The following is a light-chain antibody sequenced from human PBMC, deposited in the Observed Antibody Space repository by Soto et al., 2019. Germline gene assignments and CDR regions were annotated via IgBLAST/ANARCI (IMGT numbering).Light chain of an antibody. V-gene: IGLV7-43*01. Sequence: QTVVTQEPSLTVSPGGTVTLTCASSTGAVTSGYYPNWFQQKPGQAPRALIYSTDIKHSWTPARFSGSLLGGKAALTLSGVQPEAEAEYSCLLYSGGDVVFGGGTKLTVL. J-gene: IGLJ2*01. CDR3: LLYSGGDVV. CDR1: TGAVTSGYY. CDR2: STD.